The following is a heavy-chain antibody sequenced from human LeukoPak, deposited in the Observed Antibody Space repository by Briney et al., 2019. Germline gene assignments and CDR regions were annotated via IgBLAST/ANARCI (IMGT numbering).Heavy chain of an antibody. CDR3: GKDFVDFWSGFPIPIDT. CDR1: GFTFSSYG. CDR2: IRYGGNDK. Sequence: GGSLRLSCAASGFTFSSYGMHWVRQAPGKGLEWVAFIRYGGNDKYYVDSVKGRFTISRDNSKNTLYLQMNSLRAEDTAVYYCGKDFVDFWSGFPIPIDTWGQGTLVTVSS. V-gene: IGHV3-30*02. D-gene: IGHD3-3*01. J-gene: IGHJ5*02.